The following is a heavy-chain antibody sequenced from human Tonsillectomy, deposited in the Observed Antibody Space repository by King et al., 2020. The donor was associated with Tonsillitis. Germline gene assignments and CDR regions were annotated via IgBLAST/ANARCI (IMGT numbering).Heavy chain of an antibody. CDR1: GGSISSNY. J-gene: IGHJ4*02. D-gene: IGHD3-9*01. CDR2: IYYSGNT. V-gene: IGHV4-59*08. CDR3: ASWGRYDILTGYSYYFDQ. Sequence: VQLQESGPGLVKPSETLSLTCSVSGGSISSNYWSWIRQPPGKGLEWIGYIYYSGNTNYNPSLKSRVTISVDTPKNQFSLKLSSVTAADTAVYYWASWGRYDILTGYSYYFDQWGQGTPVTVSS.